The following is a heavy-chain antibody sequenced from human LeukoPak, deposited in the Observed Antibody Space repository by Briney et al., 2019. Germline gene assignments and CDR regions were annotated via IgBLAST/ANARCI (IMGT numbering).Heavy chain of an antibody. CDR2: IYYSGST. D-gene: IGHD2-8*01. Sequence: SETLSLTCTVSGGSISSSSYYWGWIRQPPGTGLEWIGSIYYSGSTYYNPSLKSRVTISVDTSKNQFSLKLSSVTAADMAVYYCARSPRDCTNGVCFLAAAGYYFDYWGQGTLVTVSS. V-gene: IGHV4-39*01. CDR1: GGSISSSSYY. CDR3: ARSPRDCTNGVCFLAAAGYYFDY. J-gene: IGHJ4*02.